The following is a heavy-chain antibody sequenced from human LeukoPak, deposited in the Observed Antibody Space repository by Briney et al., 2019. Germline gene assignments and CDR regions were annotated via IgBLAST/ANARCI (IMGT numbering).Heavy chain of an antibody. CDR3: ARDHDGFDI. CDR1: GGSISSYY. V-gene: IGHV4-59*01. CDR2: IYYSGST. Sequence: SETLSLTCTVSGGSISSYYWSWIRQPPGKGLEWIGYIYYSGSTNYNPSLKSRVTISVDRSKNQFSLKLTSVTAADTAVYYCARDHDGFDIWGQGTMVTASS. J-gene: IGHJ3*02.